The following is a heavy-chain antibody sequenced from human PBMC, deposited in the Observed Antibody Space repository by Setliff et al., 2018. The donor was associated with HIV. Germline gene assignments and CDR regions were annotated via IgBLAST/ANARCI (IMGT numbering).Heavy chain of an antibody. CDR1: GGSVSNTTYY. CDR2: IYYTGST. J-gene: IGHJ3*02. CDR3: ARAGIKEDAFDI. V-gene: IGHV4-39*02. Sequence: SETLSLTCTVSGGSVSNTTYYWGWIRQPPGKGLEWIGNIYYTGSTYYNPSLKGRVTVSVDTSKNQFSLKLTSVTVADTAVFYCARAGIKEDAFDIWGQGTMVTVSS. D-gene: IGHD3-10*01.